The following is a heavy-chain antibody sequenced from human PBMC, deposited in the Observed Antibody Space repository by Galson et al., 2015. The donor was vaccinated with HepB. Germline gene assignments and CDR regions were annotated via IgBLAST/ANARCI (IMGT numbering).Heavy chain of an antibody. D-gene: IGHD2-15*01. V-gene: IGHV1-24*01. CDR3: ATERRENRCSGGSCYFDSTFDY. CDR1: GYTLTELS. Sequence: SVKVSCKVSGYTLTELSMHWVRQAPGKGLEWMGGFDPEDGETIYAQKFQGRVTMTEDTSTDTAYMELSSLRSEDTAVYYCATERRENRCSGGSCYFDSTFDYWGQGTLVTVSS. CDR2: FDPEDGET. J-gene: IGHJ4*02.